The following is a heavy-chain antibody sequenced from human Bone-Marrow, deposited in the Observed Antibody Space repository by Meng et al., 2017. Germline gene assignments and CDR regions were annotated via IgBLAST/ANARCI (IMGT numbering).Heavy chain of an antibody. CDR2: MYSGGDT. CDR3: ATGETRYWFDP. J-gene: IGHJ5*02. V-gene: IGHV3-53*02. D-gene: IGHD7-27*01. CDR1: GFTVSSKY. Sequence: EVALVETGGGLIQRGGSLRLSCAASGFTVSSKYMSWVRQSPGKGLEWVSVMYSGGDTHYTDSVKGRFTISRDNSKNTLYLQMNNLRAEDTAVYYCATGETRYWFDPWGQGTLVTVSS.